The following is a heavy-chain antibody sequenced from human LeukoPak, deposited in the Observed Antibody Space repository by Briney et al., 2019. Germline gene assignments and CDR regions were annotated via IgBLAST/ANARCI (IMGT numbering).Heavy chain of an antibody. Sequence: PSESLSLTCTVSGGSISSYYWSWIRQPPGKGLEWIGYIYYSGSTNYNPSLKSRVPISVDASKNQFSLKLSSVTAADTAVYYCASYVWGSYFFDYWGQGTLVTVSS. CDR2: IYYSGST. CDR1: GGSISSYY. J-gene: IGHJ4*02. V-gene: IGHV4-59*08. CDR3: ASYVWGSYFFDY. D-gene: IGHD3-16*01.